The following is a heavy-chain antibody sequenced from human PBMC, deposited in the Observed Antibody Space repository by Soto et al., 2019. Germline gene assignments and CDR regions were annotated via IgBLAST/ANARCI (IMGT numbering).Heavy chain of an antibody. V-gene: IGHV3-30*18. Sequence: GGSLRLSCAASGFTFSSYGIHFVRQSPCKWLEWVAVISYDGSNKYYADSVKGRFIISRDNSKNMLYLQMNSLRAEDTAVYYCAKDWEPSAIAARLGYYYGMDVWGQGTTVTVSS. CDR1: GFTFSSYG. CDR3: AKDWEPSAIAARLGYYYGMDV. J-gene: IGHJ6*02. D-gene: IGHD6-6*01. CDR2: ISYDGSNK.